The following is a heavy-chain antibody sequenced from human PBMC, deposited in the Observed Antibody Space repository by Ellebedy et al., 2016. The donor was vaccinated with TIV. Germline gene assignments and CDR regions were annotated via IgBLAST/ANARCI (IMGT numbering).Heavy chain of an antibody. Sequence: AASVKVSCKASGYTFTAYYIHWVRQAPGQGLEWMGIINPSVASTSHAQKFRGRVTMTSDTSTNTVYMELSSLRSEDTAVYYCARAPGELWYSPLQFWGQGTLVTVSS. CDR1: GYTFTAYY. V-gene: IGHV1-46*01. D-gene: IGHD1-26*01. CDR2: INPSVAST. CDR3: ARAPGELWYSPLQF. J-gene: IGHJ4*02.